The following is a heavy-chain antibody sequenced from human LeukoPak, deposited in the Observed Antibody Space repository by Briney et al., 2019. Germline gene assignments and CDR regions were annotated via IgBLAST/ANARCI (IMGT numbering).Heavy chain of an antibody. CDR3: ARAGKYYDFWSGYYTL. V-gene: IGHV1-46*01. D-gene: IGHD3-3*01. J-gene: IGHJ4*02. CDR1: GYTFTSYY. Sequence: ASVKVSCKASGYTFTSYYMHWVRQAPGQGLEWMGIINPSGGSTSYAQKFQGRATMTRDTSTSTVYMELSSLRSEDTAVYYCARAGKYYDFWSGYYTLWGQGTLVTVSS. CDR2: INPSGGST.